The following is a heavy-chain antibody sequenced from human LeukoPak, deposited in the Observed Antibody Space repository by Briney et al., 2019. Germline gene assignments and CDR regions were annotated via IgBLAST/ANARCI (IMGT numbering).Heavy chain of an antibody. CDR1: GFIFSRYW. Sequence: GSLRLSCAASGFIFSRYWMHWVRQAPGKELVWVSRINNDGSITNSADSVKGRFTISRDNAKNSLYLQMNSLRAEDTAVYYCARKYCSTTSCLFDNWGQGTLVTVSS. CDR2: INNDGSIT. J-gene: IGHJ4*02. D-gene: IGHD2-2*01. CDR3: ARKYCSTTSCLFDN. V-gene: IGHV3-74*01.